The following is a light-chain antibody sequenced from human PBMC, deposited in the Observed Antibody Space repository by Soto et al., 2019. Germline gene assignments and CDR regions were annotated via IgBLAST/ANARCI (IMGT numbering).Light chain of an antibody. J-gene: IGLJ2*01. V-gene: IGLV2-14*01. CDR2: EVS. Sequence: QSALTQPASVSGSPGQSITISCTGTSNDFGAYNYVSWYQQHPGKAPKLIIFEVSDRPSGVSNRFSGSKSGNTASLTISGLQAEDEADYYCSSYTGSNTLVFGGGTKLTVL. CDR3: SSYTGSNTLV. CDR1: SNDFGAYNY.